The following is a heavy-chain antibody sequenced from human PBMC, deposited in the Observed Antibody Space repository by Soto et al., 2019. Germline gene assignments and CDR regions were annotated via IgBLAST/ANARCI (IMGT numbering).Heavy chain of an antibody. J-gene: IGHJ2*01. CDR2: INHSGST. D-gene: IGHD1-1*01. CDR3: AREVPSRYFDL. CDR1: GASFSDSY. V-gene: IGHV4-34*01. Sequence: QVRLQQWGAGLLKPSETLSLTCAVYGASFSDSYWNWIRQPPGKGLEWIGEINHSGSTIYNTSLESRVTISLGTSRKQFTLKVRSATAADTAVYYCAREVPSRYFDLWGRGTPVTVSS.